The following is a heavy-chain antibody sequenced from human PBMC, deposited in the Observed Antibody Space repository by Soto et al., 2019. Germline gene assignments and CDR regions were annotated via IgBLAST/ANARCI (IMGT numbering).Heavy chain of an antibody. CDR2: IKLDGSEE. J-gene: IGHJ4*02. CDR3: ARIGAKWPFDY. V-gene: IGHV3-7*05. CDR1: GFRFGSHW. D-gene: IGHD3-16*01. Sequence: EVQAVESGGGLVQPGGSLRLSCAASGFRFGSHWMSWVRQAPGKGLEWVANIKLDGSEEYYVDSVEGRFTISRDNAKNSVYLQMNSLRAEDTAVYYCARIGAKWPFDYWGQGTLVTVSS.